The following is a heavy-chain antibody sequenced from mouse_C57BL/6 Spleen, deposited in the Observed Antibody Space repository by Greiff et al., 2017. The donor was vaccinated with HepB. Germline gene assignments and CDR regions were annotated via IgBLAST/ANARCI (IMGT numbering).Heavy chain of an antibody. V-gene: IGHV3-6*01. CDR2: ISYDGSN. Sequence: EVQLVESGPGLVKPSQSLSLTCSVTGYSITSGYYWNWIRQFPGNKLEWMGYISYDGSNNYNPSLKNRISITRDTSKNQFFLKLNSVTTEDTATYYCARDGNWAFAYWGQGTLVTVSA. CDR1: GYSITSGYY. J-gene: IGHJ3*01. D-gene: IGHD4-1*01. CDR3: ARDGNWAFAY.